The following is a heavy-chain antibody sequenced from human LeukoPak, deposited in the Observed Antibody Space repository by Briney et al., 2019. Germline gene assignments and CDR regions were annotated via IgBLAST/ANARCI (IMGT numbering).Heavy chain of an antibody. CDR2: ISHDAKND. J-gene: IGHJ4*02. D-gene: IGHD6-6*01. CDR1: GFTFSVYG. CDR3: AKDRPPVPLDH. Sequence: GGSLRLSCAASGFTFSVYGMHWVRQAPGKGLEWVAVISHDAKNDYFADSVKGRFTISRDNSKNTLYLQMNSLEPGDTAVYYCAKDRPPVPLDHWGQGILVTVSS. V-gene: IGHV3-30*18.